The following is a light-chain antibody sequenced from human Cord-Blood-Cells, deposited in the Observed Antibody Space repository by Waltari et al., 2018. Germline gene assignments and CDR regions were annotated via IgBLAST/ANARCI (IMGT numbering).Light chain of an antibody. J-gene: IGLJ1*01. CDR2: EVS. CDR3: CSYAGSSTFYV. Sequence: QSAPTHPAPVSGSPGQTITIFCTGTSCDVGSNNLFSWYQQHPGNAPKLMIYEVSKRPSGVSNRFSGSKSGNTASLTSSGLQAEDEADYYCCSYAGSSTFYVFGTGTKVTFL. CDR1: SCDVGSNNL. V-gene: IGLV2-23*02.